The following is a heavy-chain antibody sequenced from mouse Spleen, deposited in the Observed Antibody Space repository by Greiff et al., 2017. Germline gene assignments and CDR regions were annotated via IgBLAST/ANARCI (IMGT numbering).Heavy chain of an antibody. J-gene: IGHJ4*01. CDR2: IYPRDGST. V-gene: IGHV1-85*01. D-gene: IGHD2-1*01. CDR1: GYTFTSYD. Sequence: VQLVESGPELVKPGASVKLSCKASGYTFTSYDINWVKQRPGQGLEWIGWIYPRDGSTKYNEKFKGKATLTVDTSSSTAYMELHSLTSEDSAVYFCASGDYYGNYDYAMDYWGQGTSVTVSS. CDR3: ASGDYYGNYDYAMDY.